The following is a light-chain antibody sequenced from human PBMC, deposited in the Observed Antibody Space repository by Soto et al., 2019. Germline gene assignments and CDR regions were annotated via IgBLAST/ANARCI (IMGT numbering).Light chain of an antibody. Sequence: QSVLTQPPSASGSPGQSVTISCTGTTSDVGGYNYVSWYQLHPGKAPKLIISEVNKRPSGVPDRFSGSKSGSTASLTVSGLQAEDEADYFCSSYAGSKNFILFGGGTKVTVL. V-gene: IGLV2-8*01. J-gene: IGLJ2*01. CDR2: EVN. CDR3: SSYAGSKNFIL. CDR1: TSDVGGYNY.